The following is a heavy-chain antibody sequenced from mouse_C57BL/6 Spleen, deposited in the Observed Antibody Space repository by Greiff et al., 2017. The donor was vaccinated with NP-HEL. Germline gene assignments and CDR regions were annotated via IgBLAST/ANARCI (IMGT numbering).Heavy chain of an antibody. CDR1: GYTFTSYW. V-gene: IGHV1-74*01. CDR3: AIRAYYDYPDAMDY. CDR2: IHPSDSDT. Sequence: QVQLKESGAELVKPGASVKVSCKASGYTFTSYWMHWVKQRPGQGLEWIGRIHPSDSDTNYNQKFKGKATLTVDKSSSTAYTQLSSLTSEDSAVYYCAIRAYYDYPDAMDYWGQGTSVTVSS. D-gene: IGHD2-4*01. J-gene: IGHJ4*01.